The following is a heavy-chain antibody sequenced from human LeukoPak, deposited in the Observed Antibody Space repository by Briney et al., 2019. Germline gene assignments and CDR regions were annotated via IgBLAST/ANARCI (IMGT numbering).Heavy chain of an antibody. D-gene: IGHD2-8*01. Sequence: SQTLSLTCTVSGGSISSGGYYWNWIRQHPGKGLEWIGYIYNSGSTYYNPSLKSRSTISVDTSKDQFSLKLSSVTAADTAVYYCARGYCTNGVCSSDYFDYWGQGTLVTVSS. CDR3: ARGYCTNGVCSSDYFDY. CDR2: IYNSGST. J-gene: IGHJ4*02. V-gene: IGHV4-31*03. CDR1: GGSISSGGYY.